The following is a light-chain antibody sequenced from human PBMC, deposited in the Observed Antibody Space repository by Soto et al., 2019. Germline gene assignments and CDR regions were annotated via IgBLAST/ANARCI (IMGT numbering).Light chain of an antibody. CDR1: QSISSY. J-gene: IGKJ4*01. Sequence: DIQMTQSPSSLSASVGDRVTITCRASQSISSYLNWYQQKPGKAPKLLIYAASSVQSGVPSRFSGSGSRTDFTLTISRLQPEDFATYYCQQSYSTPLTFGGGTKVEIK. CDR2: AAS. V-gene: IGKV1-39*01. CDR3: QQSYSTPLT.